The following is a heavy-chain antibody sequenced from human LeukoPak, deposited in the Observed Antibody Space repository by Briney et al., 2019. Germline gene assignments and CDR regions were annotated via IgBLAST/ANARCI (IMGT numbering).Heavy chain of an antibody. J-gene: IGHJ2*01. CDR1: GFTFSSYW. CDR3: ARAPYYYGSGTPLYWYFDL. V-gene: IGHV3-7*01. CDR2: IKQDGSEK. Sequence: GGSLRLSCAASGFTFSSYWMSWVRQAPGKGLEWVANIKQDGSEKYYVDSVKGRFTISRDNAKNSLYLQMNSLRAEDTAVYYCARAPYYYGSGTPLYWYFDLWGRGTLVTVSS. D-gene: IGHD3-10*01.